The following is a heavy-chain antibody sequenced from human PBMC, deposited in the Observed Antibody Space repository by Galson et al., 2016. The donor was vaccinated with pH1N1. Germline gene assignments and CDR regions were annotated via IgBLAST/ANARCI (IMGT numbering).Heavy chain of an antibody. V-gene: IGHV3-11*01. Sequence: SLRLSCAASGFTFSDYYMSWIRQAPGKGLEWLSYISSSGNTIYYADSVKGRFTISRDNARNSLYLQMNSLRAEDTALYYCAGYSSGGSCSGSYYYFDTWGQGTLVTVSS. CDR3: AGYSSGGSCSGSYYYFDT. CDR2: ISSSGNTI. J-gene: IGHJ4*02. D-gene: IGHD2-15*01. CDR1: GFTFSDYY.